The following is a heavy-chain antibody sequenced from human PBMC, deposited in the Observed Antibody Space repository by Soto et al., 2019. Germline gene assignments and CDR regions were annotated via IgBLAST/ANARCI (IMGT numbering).Heavy chain of an antibody. V-gene: IGHV1-69*01. CDR2: IIPIFGTA. D-gene: IGHD2-2*01. CDR3: ARSVVPAAPWVSYYYYGMDV. J-gene: IGHJ6*02. CDR1: GGTFSSYA. Sequence: QVQLVQSGAEVKKPGSSVKVSCKASGGTFSSYAISWVRQAPGQGLEWMGGIIPIFGTANYAQKFQGRVTITADESTGTAYMELSSLRSEDTAVYYCARSVVPAAPWVSYYYYGMDVWVQGTTVTVSS.